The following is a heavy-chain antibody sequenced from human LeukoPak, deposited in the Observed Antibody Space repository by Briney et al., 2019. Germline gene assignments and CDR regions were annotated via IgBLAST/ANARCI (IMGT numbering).Heavy chain of an antibody. V-gene: IGHV3-21*01. CDR1: GFTFSSYS. J-gene: IGHJ4*02. Sequence: GSLSLSCAASGFTFSSYSMNWVRQAPGKGLEWVSSISSTSDYIYYADSVKGRFTIYRDNAMNSLYLQMNSLRAEDTAVYYCARGAQWFDYWGQGNL. CDR2: ISSTSDYI. CDR3: ARGAQWFDY. D-gene: IGHD6-19*01.